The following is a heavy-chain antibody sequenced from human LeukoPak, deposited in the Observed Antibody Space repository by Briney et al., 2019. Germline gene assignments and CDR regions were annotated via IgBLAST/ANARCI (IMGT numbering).Heavy chain of an antibody. CDR1: GASVSSGDHH. CDR3: ARAQRRILRTMVY. D-gene: IGHD3-10*01. J-gene: IGHJ4*02. Sequence: SETLSLTCIVSGASVSSGDHHWSWIRQPPGKGLEWIGEINHSGSTNYNPSLKSRVTISVDTSKNQFSLKLSSVTAADTAVYYCARAQRRILRTMVYWGQGTLVTVSS. CDR2: INHSGST. V-gene: IGHV4-34*01.